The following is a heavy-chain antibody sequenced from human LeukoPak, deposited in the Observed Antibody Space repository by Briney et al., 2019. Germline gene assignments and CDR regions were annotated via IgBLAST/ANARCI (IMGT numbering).Heavy chain of an antibody. Sequence: PGGSLRLSCAASGFTVSSNYMSWVRQAPGKGLEWVSVIYSGGSTYYADSVKGRFTISRDNSKNTLYLQMNSLRAEDTAVYYCARDRPAYCSSTSCFYYYYGMDVWGQGTTVTVSS. CDR1: GFTVSSNY. V-gene: IGHV3-66*01. CDR2: IYSGGST. CDR3: ARDRPAYCSSTSCFYYYYGMDV. D-gene: IGHD2-2*01. J-gene: IGHJ6*02.